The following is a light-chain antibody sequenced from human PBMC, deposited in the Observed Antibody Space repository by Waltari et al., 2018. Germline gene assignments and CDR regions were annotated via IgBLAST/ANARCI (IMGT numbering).Light chain of an antibody. CDR1: SGINVGTYR. Sequence: QPVLTQPTSLSASPGASARFTCTLRSGINVGTYRIYWYQQTPGSPPRYLLRYKSDSDKRQGSGVPSRFSGSKDASTNAGVLIISGLQSEDEADYYCAIWYTTAWVFGGGTKLTVL. V-gene: IGLV5-39*01. CDR2: YKSDSDK. CDR3: AIWYTTAWV. J-gene: IGLJ3*02.